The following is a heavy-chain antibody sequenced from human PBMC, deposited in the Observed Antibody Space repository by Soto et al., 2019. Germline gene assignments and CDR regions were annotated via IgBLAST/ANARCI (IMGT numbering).Heavy chain of an antibody. CDR2: IYYTGGT. CDR3: AREGPPIRAHNPPEYFQH. Sequence: QLQLQESGPGLVKPSETLSLTCTVSGDSISTRSNYWAWIRQPPGKGLEWIGSIYYTGGTYYNPSLKSRVTLVLDTSKNQFSLNLSSVTAADTAVYYCAREGPPIRAHNPPEYFQHWGQGTPVTVSS. V-gene: IGHV4-39*02. CDR1: GDSISTRSNY. J-gene: IGHJ1*01.